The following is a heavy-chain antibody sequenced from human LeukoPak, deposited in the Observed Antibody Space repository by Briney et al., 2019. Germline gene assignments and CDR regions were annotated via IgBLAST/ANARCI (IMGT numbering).Heavy chain of an antibody. CDR3: ARDSSSSWYDY. J-gene: IGHJ4*02. D-gene: IGHD6-13*01. Sequence: SETLSLTCTVSGGSISSSSYYWGWIRQPPGKGLEWIGSIYYSGSTYYNPSLKSRVTISVDTSKNQFSLKLSSVTAADTAVYYCARDSSSSWYDYWGQGTLVTVSS. CDR2: IYYSGST. CDR1: GGSISSSSYY. V-gene: IGHV4-39*07.